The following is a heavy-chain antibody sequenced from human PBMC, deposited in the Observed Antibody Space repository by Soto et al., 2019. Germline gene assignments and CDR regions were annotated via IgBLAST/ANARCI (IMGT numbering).Heavy chain of an antibody. Sequence: GGSMSVSWAAAGGTFGGYGGIWVRQTPGKGLEWVANIKQDGSEKYYVDSVKGRFTISRDNAKNSLYLQMNSLRAEDTAVYYCARDQGYNYYYMDVWGKGTTVTVSS. J-gene: IGHJ6*03. V-gene: IGHV3-7*01. CDR3: ARDQGYNYYYMDV. CDR2: IKQDGSEK. CDR1: GGTFGGYG.